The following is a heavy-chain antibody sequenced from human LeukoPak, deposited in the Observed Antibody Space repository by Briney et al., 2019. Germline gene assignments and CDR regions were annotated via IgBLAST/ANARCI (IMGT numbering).Heavy chain of an antibody. CDR1: GGSISSGSYY. CDR2: IYTSGST. Sequence: SETLSLTCTVSGGSISSGSYYWSRSRQPAGKGLEWIGRIYTSGSTNYNPSLKSRVTISVDTSKNQFSLKLSSVTAADTAVYYCASDVDTAMAPSNWGQGTLVTVSS. CDR3: ASDVDTAMAPSN. D-gene: IGHD5-18*01. J-gene: IGHJ4*02. V-gene: IGHV4-61*02.